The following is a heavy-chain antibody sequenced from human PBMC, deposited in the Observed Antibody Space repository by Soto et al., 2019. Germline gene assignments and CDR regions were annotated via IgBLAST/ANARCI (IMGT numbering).Heavy chain of an antibody. V-gene: IGHV1-8*01. CDR3: ARWDDGVYARFDF. CDR1: GYTFTSHD. D-gene: IGHD4-17*01. CDR2: MNPNSGNT. J-gene: IGHJ4*02. Sequence: QVQLVQSGAEVKKPGASVKVSCKASGYTFTSHDINWVRQATGQGLEWMGWMNPNSGNTGYAQKFQGRVTMTRTTSMGTAYMELSSLRSESTAVYYCARWDDGVYARFDFWGEGTLVTVSS.